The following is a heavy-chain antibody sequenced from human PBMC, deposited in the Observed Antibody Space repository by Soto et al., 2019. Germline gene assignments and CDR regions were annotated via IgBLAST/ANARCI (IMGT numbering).Heavy chain of an antibody. CDR1: GFSLTTTGVG. V-gene: IGHV2-5*02. CDR3: VRQYSYDSSGSYYY. D-gene: IGHD3-22*01. J-gene: IGHJ4*02. CDR2: IYWDDNK. Sequence: QITLKESGPTLVKPTQTLTLTCTFSGFSLTTTGVGVGWIRQPPGKALEWLALIYWDDNKRHSPSLKSRLTITKDTSKNQVVLTMTIMDPVDTATYYCVRQYSYDSSGSYYYWGQGTLVIVSS.